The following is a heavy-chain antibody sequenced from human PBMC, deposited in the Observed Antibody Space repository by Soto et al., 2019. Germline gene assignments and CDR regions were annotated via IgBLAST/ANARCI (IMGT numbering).Heavy chain of an antibody. V-gene: IGHV3-23*01. D-gene: IGHD3-22*01. Sequence: GVLRLSCAASGFTFSSYAMSWVRQAPGKGLEWVSAISGSGGSTYYADSAKGRFTISRDNSKNTLYLQMNSLRAEDTAVYYCAKDHDSSGYYGEFDYWGQGTLVTVSS. J-gene: IGHJ4*02. CDR2: ISGSGGST. CDR3: AKDHDSSGYYGEFDY. CDR1: GFTFSSYA.